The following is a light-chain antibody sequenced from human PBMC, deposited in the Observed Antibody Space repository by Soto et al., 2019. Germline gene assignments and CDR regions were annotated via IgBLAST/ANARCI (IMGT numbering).Light chain of an antibody. Sequence: QLVLTQSPSASASLGASVKLTCTLSSGHSSYAIAWHQQQPEKGPRYLMKVKSDGSHIKGDGIPDRFSGSSSGAERYLTISSLQSEDEADYYCQTWGTGIQVFGGGTQLTV. CDR3: QTWGTGIQV. V-gene: IGLV4-69*02. CDR2: VKSDGSH. J-gene: IGLJ2*01. CDR1: SGHSSYA.